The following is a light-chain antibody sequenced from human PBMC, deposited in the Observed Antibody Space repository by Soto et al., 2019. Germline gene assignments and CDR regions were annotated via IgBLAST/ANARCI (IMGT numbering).Light chain of an antibody. CDR2: KVS. J-gene: IGKJ1*01. Sequence: DIQMNQSPSSLSASVGDRVTITCRASQSISSWLAWYQQKPGKAPKLLIYKVSRLERGVPSRFSGSESGTEFTLTITSLQADDFATYYCQQYDKYWPFGQVTNVAIK. CDR1: QSISSW. CDR3: QQYDKYWP. V-gene: IGKV1-5*03.